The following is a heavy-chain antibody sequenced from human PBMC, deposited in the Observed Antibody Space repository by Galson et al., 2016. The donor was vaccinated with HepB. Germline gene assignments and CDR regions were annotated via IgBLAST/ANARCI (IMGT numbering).Heavy chain of an antibody. CDR1: GFTFRVYP. D-gene: IGHD3-10*01. V-gene: IGHV3-30*04. Sequence: SLRLSCAASGFTFRVYPMHWVRQAPGKGLEWVAVISYDATNKLYADSVKGRFTISRVNSNNTLYLQMNSLRPEDTAVYYCAKDALITLVRGVIMSYFDYWGQGALVTVSS. J-gene: IGHJ4*02. CDR3: AKDALITLVRGVIMSYFDY. CDR2: ISYDATNK.